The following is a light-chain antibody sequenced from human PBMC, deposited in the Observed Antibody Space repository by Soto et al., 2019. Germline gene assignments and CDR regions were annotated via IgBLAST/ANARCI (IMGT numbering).Light chain of an antibody. Sequence: EMVLTQSADTLSLSPGERATLSCRASQSVSSSYLAWYQQTPGQAPRLLIYGTSNRATGIPDRFSGSGSGTDFTLTISRLEPEDFAVYYCQQYGNSRWTFGQGTKVDIK. CDR1: QSVSSSY. CDR2: GTS. CDR3: QQYGNSRWT. J-gene: IGKJ1*01. V-gene: IGKV3-20*01.